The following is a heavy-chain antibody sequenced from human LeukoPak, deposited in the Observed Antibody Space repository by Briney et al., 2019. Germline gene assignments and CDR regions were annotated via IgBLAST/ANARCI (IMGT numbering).Heavy chain of an antibody. CDR3: ARGTYYYDSSGYYYGYFDY. CDR1: GVSISSNW. J-gene: IGHJ4*02. Sequence: SGTLSLTCAVSGVSISSNWWSWVRQPPGKGLEWIGEIHHSGSTNYNPSLKSRVTISMDKSKNQLSLILTSVTAADTAVYYCARGTYYYDSSGYYYGYFDYWGQGTLVTVSS. V-gene: IGHV4-4*02. D-gene: IGHD3-22*01. CDR2: IHHSGST.